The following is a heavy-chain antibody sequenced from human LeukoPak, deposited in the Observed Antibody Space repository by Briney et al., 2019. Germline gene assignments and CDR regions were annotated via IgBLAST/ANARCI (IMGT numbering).Heavy chain of an antibody. CDR1: GFTFRSYA. CDR2: ISGSGGTT. J-gene: IGHJ4*02. D-gene: IGHD1-26*01. Sequence: PGGSLRLSCAASGFTFRSYAMSWVRKAPGKGLEWVSAISGSGGTTYYADSVRGRFTISRDNSKNTLYLQMNSLRAEDTAIYYCAKHSLYAGSPGRPFDSWGQGTLVTVSS. V-gene: IGHV3-23*01. CDR3: AKHSLYAGSPGRPFDS.